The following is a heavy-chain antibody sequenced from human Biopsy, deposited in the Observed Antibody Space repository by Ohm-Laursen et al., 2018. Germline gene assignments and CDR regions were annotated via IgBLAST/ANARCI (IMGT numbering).Heavy chain of an antibody. J-gene: IGHJ6*02. CDR3: ARTPILIVSAGLVYRHRRHLQGMDV. D-gene: IGHD6-13*01. CDR1: GFSLSARGMC. V-gene: IGHV2-70*11. CDR2: VDWDDYK. Sequence: TQTLTLTCSFSGFSLSARGMCVSWIRQAPGKALEWLARVDWDDYKDYSAPLQTKLSISKDTSNDQVVLTVNNVDPADTATYYCARTPILIVSAGLVYRHRRHLQGMDVWGQGIAVTVSS.